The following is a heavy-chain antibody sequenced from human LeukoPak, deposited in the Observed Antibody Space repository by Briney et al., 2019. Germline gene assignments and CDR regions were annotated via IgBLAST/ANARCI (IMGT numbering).Heavy chain of an antibody. V-gene: IGHV4-34*01. Sequence: SETLTLTCAVYGGSFSGYYWSWIRQPPGKGLEWIGEINHSGSTNYNPSLKSRVTISVDTSKNQFSLKLSSVTAADTAVYYCAKETGYSSSWYFYGDEGLIDYWGQGTPVTVSS. J-gene: IGHJ4*02. CDR2: INHSGST. D-gene: IGHD6-13*01. CDR3: AKETGYSSSWYFYGDEGLIDY. CDR1: GGSFSGYY.